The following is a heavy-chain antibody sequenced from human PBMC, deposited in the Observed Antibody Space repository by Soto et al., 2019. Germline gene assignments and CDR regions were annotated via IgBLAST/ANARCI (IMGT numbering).Heavy chain of an antibody. D-gene: IGHD6-25*01. CDR3: ARGGYSGNSKDPFYI. CDR1: GYTFTAYW. CDR2: IYPGDSDT. Sequence: HGESLKISCKGSGYTFTAYWIGWVRQMPGKGLGWVGIIYPGDSDTRYSPSFQGQATISADKSISTAYLQWSSLKASDTAMFYCARGGYSGNSKDPFYIWGPGTMVTVSS. J-gene: IGHJ3*02. V-gene: IGHV5-51*01.